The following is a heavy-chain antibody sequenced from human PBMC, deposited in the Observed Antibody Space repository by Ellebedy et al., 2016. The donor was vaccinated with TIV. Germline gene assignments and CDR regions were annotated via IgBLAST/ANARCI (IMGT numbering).Heavy chain of an antibody. CDR3: ARAVWNYYDSSGSGY. Sequence: GESLKISXAASGFTFSSYWMHWVRQAPGKGLVWVSRFNSDGTSLSYADSVQSRFTISRDNAKNTVYLQMNSLRAEDTAVYYCARAVWNYYDSSGSGYWGQGTLVTVSS. D-gene: IGHD3-22*01. J-gene: IGHJ4*02. CDR2: FNSDGTSL. V-gene: IGHV3-74*01. CDR1: GFTFSSYW.